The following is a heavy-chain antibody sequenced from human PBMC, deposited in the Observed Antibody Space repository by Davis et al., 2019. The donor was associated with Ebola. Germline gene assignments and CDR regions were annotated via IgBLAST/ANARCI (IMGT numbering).Heavy chain of an antibody. CDR3: ARGSIPRAYGMDV. V-gene: IGHV3-53*04. CDR2: IYSGGST. CDR1: GFTVSSNY. Sequence: GESLKISCAASGFTVSSNYMSWVRQAPGKGLEWVSVIYSGGSTYYADSVKGRFTISRHNSKSTLYLQMNSLRAEDTAVYYCARGSIPRAYGMDVWGQGTTVTVSS. D-gene: IGHD2/OR15-2a*01. J-gene: IGHJ6*02.